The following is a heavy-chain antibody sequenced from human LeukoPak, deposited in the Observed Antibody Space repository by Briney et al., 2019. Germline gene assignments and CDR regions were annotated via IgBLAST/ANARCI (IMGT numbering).Heavy chain of an antibody. CDR1: GFPFSSYT. CDR3: ARDRYLGLDY. CDR2: ISSSSSYI. Sequence: GGSLRLSCAASGFPFSSYTMNWVRQAPGKGLEWVSSISSSSSYIYYADSMKGRLTISRDNAKNSLFLQMNDLRAEDTAVYYCARDRYLGLDYWGQGTLVTVSS. J-gene: IGHJ4*02. D-gene: IGHD1-1*01. V-gene: IGHV3-21*01.